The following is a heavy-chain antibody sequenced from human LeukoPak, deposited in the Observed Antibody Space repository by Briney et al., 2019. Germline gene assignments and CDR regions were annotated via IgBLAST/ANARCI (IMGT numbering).Heavy chain of an antibody. D-gene: IGHD2-2*01. Sequence: SQTLSLTCTVSGGSISSGGYYWSWIRQPPGKGLEWIGSIYYSGSTFYNPSLKSRVTISVDTSKNQFSLKLSSVTAADTAVYYCARVSQAMPSLDCWGQGTLVTVSS. CDR3: ARVSQAMPSLDC. CDR1: GGSISSGGYY. V-gene: IGHV4-39*07. J-gene: IGHJ4*02. CDR2: IYYSGST.